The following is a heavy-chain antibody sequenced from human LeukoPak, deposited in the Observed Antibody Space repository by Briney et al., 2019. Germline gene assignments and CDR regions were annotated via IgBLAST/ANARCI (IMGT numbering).Heavy chain of an antibody. Sequence: ASETLSLTCTVSGGSIRSSTYYWAWIRQPPGKGLEWTGTIHHSGDTYYNPSLKSRVTISVDTSKNQFSLNLSSVTAADTAVYYCARSYGYGTNFDYWGQGTGVTVSS. CDR1: GGSIRSSTYY. J-gene: IGHJ4*02. CDR3: ARSYGYGTNFDY. D-gene: IGHD5-18*01. CDR2: IHHSGDT. V-gene: IGHV4-39*07.